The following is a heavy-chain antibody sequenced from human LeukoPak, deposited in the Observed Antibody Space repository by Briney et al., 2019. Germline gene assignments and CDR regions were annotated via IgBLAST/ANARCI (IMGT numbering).Heavy chain of an antibody. CDR1: GGSLSSSSYY. J-gene: IGHJ4*02. CDR2: VSAIGST. Sequence: SETLSLTCTVSGGSLSSSSYYWNWIRQPAGKGLEWIGRVSAIGSTNQNPSLKSRVSISLDTSKNQFSLKLTSVTAADTAVYYCARDGGYSGYKVYFDSWGQGTLVTVSS. CDR3: ARDGGYSGYKVYFDS. D-gene: IGHD5-12*01. V-gene: IGHV4-61*02.